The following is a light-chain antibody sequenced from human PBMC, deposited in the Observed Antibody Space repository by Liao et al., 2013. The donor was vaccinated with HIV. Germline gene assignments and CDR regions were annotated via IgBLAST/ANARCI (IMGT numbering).Light chain of an antibody. Sequence: SYVLTQPPSLSVAPGQTARITCGGNNIGSKTVHWYQQRPGQAPMLVIYYDTNRPSGIPERFSGSNSGNTATLTISRVEAGDEADYYCQVWDSSSDHHVFGTGTKVTVL. CDR1: NIGSKT. J-gene: IGLJ1*01. CDR2: YDT. V-gene: IGLV3-21*04. CDR3: QVWDSSSDHHV.